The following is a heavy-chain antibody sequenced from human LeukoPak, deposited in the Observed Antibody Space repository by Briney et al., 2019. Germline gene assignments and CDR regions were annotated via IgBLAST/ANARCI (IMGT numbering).Heavy chain of an antibody. Sequence: GGSLRLSCAASGFTFRSYAWSWGGRAPGRGRIWVSTVGGGGGDPYYADSVKGRFTISRDNSKNTLYLQMKSLRAEDTAVYYCARSDETAPAEDFQHWGQGTLVTVSS. CDR2: VGGGGGDP. J-gene: IGHJ1*01. CDR3: ARSDETAPAEDFQH. V-gene: IGHV3-23*01. CDR1: GFTFRSYA. D-gene: IGHD2-21*02.